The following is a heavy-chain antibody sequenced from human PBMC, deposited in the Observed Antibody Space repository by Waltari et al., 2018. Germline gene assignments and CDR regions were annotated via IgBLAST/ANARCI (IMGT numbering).Heavy chain of an antibody. CDR1: GYSISSGYY. Sequence: QEQLQESGPGLVKPSETLSLTCAVSGYSISSGYYWGWIRQPPGKGLEWIGSIYHSGSTYYNPSLKSRVTISVDTSKNQFSLKLSSVTAADTAVYYCAREAPRTVSYGGIVDYWGQGTLVTVSS. V-gene: IGHV4-38-2*02. CDR2: IYHSGST. D-gene: IGHD2-21*01. CDR3: AREAPRTVSYGGIVDY. J-gene: IGHJ4*02.